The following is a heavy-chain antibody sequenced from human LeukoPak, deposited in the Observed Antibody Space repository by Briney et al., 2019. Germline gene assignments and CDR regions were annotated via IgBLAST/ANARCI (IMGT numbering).Heavy chain of an antibody. V-gene: IGHV3-74*01. D-gene: IGHD2-15*01. CDR1: GFTFSTFW. CDR3: AKDHIEVVVAADYYFDY. CDR2: IKGDGSIV. Sequence: GGSLRLSCAASGFTFSTFWMHWVRQGPGKGLVWVSRIKGDGSIVSYADSVKGRFTISRDNSKNTVYLEMNSLRAEDTAVYYCAKDHIEVVVAADYYFDYWGQGTLVTVSS. J-gene: IGHJ4*02.